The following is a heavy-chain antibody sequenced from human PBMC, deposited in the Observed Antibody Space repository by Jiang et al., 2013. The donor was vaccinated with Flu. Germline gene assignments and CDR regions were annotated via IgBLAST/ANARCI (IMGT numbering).Heavy chain of an antibody. CDR2: INAGNGNT. CDR3: AREGPITIFGVVRLDY. V-gene: IGHV1-3*01. J-gene: IGHJ4*02. Sequence: SGAEVKKPGASVKVSCKASGYTFTSYAMHWVRQAPGQRLEWMGWINAGNGNTKYSQKFQGRVTITRDTSASTAYMELSSLRSEDTAVYYCAREGPITIFGVVRLDYWGQGTLVTVSS. D-gene: IGHD3-3*01. CDR1: GYTFTSYA.